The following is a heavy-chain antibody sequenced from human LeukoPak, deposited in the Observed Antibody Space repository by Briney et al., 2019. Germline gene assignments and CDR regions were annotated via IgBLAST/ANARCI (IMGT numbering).Heavy chain of an antibody. V-gene: IGHV4-34*01. J-gene: IGHJ4*02. CDR2: INHSGST. D-gene: IGHD6-13*01. CDR1: GGSFSGYY. CDR3: ARVGREGYSSSWHADY. Sequence: SETLSLTYAVYGGSFSGYYWSWIRQPPGKGLEWIGEINHSGSTNYNPSLKSRVTISVDTSKNQFSLKLSSVTAADTAVYYCARVGREGYSSSWHADYWGQGTLVTVSS.